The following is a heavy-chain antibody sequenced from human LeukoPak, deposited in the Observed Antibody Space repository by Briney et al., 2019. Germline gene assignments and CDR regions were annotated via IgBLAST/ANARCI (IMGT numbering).Heavy chain of an antibody. CDR2: IKSKIDGGTT. J-gene: IGHJ5*02. D-gene: IGHD2-21*01. CDR3: STGAISDA. Sequence: GGSLRLTGAAPGFMISSYWMTWVRLAPGKGLEWVGHIKSKIDGGTTDYAARVKGRFTISRDDSKNTLYLQMSSLKTDDTAVYYCSTGAISDAWGQGTLVTVSS. V-gene: IGHV3-15*01. CDR1: GFMISSYW.